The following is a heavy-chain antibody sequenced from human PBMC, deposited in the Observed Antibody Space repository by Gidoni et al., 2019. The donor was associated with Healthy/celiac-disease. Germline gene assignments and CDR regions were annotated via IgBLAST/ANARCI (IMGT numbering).Heavy chain of an antibody. Sequence: QVQLQESGPGLVKPSASLSLTCTVSGGSISRSYWSWIRQPPGKGLEWIGYIYYSGSTNYNPSLKSRVTISVDTSKNQFSLKLSSVTAADTAVYYCARGEESITIFGVVISWFDPWGQGTLVTVSS. CDR3: ARGEESITIFGVVISWFDP. D-gene: IGHD3-3*01. CDR2: IYYSGST. J-gene: IGHJ5*02. CDR1: GGSISRSY. V-gene: IGHV4-59*01.